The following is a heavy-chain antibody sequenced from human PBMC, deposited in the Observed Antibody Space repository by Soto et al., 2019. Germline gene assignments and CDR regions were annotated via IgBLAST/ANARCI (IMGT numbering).Heavy chain of an antibody. CDR3: ARVLYDILTGSDRDYYYYGMDV. CDR2: IIPNLGTA. Sequence: SVKVSCKASGGGNLRDYRTTWVRRAPGQGLEWMGGIIPNLGTANYAQKFQGRVTITADESTSTAYMELSSLRSEDTAVYYCARVLYDILTGSDRDYYYYGMDVWGQGTTVTVSS. CDR1: GGGNLRDYR. D-gene: IGHD3-9*01. V-gene: IGHV1-69*13. J-gene: IGHJ6*02.